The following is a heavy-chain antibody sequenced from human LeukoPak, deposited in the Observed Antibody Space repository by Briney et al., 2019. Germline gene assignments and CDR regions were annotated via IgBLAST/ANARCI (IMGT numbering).Heavy chain of an antibody. CDR1: GGSFSGYY. J-gene: IGHJ4*02. CDR3: ARRGQYGSGSYYGYYFDY. Sequence: SETLSLTCAVYGGSFSGYYWSWIRQPPGKGLEWIGEINHSGSTNYNPSLKSRVTISVDTSKNQFSLKLSSVTVADTAVYYCARRGQYGSGSYYGYYFDYWGQGTLVTVSS. V-gene: IGHV4-34*01. CDR2: INHSGST. D-gene: IGHD3-10*01.